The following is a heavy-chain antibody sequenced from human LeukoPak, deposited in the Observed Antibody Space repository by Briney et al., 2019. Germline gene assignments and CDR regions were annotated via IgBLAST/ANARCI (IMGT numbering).Heavy chain of an antibody. Sequence: GRSLRLSCAASGFTFSSYGMHWVRQAPGKGLEGVAVISYDGGNKSYADSVKGRFTISRDNSKNTLYLQMNSLRAEDTAVYYCAKQPHYGGYYFDYWGQGTLVTVSS. D-gene: IGHD4-23*01. V-gene: IGHV3-30*18. J-gene: IGHJ4*02. CDR1: GFTFSSYG. CDR3: AKQPHYGGYYFDY. CDR2: ISYDGGNK.